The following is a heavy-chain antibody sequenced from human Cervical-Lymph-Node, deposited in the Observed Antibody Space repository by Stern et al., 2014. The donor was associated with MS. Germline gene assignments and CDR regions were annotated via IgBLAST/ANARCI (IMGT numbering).Heavy chain of an antibody. CDR1: GFTFSSYG. CDR3: AKSSSPSHYYYGMDV. D-gene: IGHD6-6*01. V-gene: IGHV3-30*18. Sequence: VQLEESGGGVVQPGRSLRLSCAASGFTFSSYGMHWVRQAPGKGLEWVAVISYDGSNKYYADSVKGRFTISRDNSKNTLYLQMNSLRAEDTAVYYCAKSSSPSHYYYGMDVWGQGTTVTVSS. J-gene: IGHJ6*02. CDR2: ISYDGSNK.